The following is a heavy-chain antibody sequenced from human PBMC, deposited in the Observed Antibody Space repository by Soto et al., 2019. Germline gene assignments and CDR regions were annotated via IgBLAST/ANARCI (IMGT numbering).Heavy chain of an antibody. V-gene: IGHV3-13*01. Sequence: GGSLRLSCAASGFTFSSYDMHWVRQATGKGLEWVSAIGTAGDTYYPGSVKGRFTISRENAKNPLYLQMNSLRAGDTAVYYCARDNSGYNGYYYMDVWGKGTTVTVSS. CDR3: ARDNSGYNGYYYMDV. D-gene: IGHD5-12*01. CDR1: GFTFSSYD. J-gene: IGHJ6*03. CDR2: IGTAGDT.